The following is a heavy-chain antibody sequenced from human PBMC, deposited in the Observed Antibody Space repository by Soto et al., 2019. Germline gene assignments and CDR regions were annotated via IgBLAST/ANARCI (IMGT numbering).Heavy chain of an antibody. CDR3: ARAALVPEGLYYYYHGIDV. CDR2: IYYSGST. J-gene: IGHJ6*02. D-gene: IGHD2-2*01. Sequence: PSGTLSLTCTVSGGSISSGTYYWSWIRQHPGKGLEWIGYIYYSGSTYYNPSLKSRVTISVDTSNNQFSLRLSFVTAADTAVYYCARAALVPEGLYYYYHGIDVWGPGTTVPVSS. V-gene: IGHV4-31*03. CDR1: GGSISSGTYY.